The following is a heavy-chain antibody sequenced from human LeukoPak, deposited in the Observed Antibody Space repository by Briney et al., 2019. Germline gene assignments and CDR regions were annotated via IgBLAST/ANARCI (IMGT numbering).Heavy chain of an antibody. Sequence: KTSETLSLTCAVYGGSFSGYYWSWIRQPPGKGLEWIGEINHSGSTNYNTSLKSRVTISVDTSKNQFSLKLCFVTAADTAVYYCARRFRLWFGEPQRNWFDPWGQGTLVTVSS. J-gene: IGHJ5*02. CDR3: ARRFRLWFGEPQRNWFDP. V-gene: IGHV4-34*01. CDR1: GGSFSGYY. CDR2: INHSGST. D-gene: IGHD3-10*01.